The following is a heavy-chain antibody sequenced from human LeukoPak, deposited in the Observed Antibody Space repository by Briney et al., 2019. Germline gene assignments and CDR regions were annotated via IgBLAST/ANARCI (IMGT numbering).Heavy chain of an antibody. Sequence: ASVKVSCKASGYTFTSYDINWVRQATGQGLEWMGRMNPNSGNTGYAQKFQGRVTMTRNTSISTAYMELSSLRSDDTAVYYCARGRTALLFDYWGQGTLVTVSS. D-gene: IGHD1-1*01. CDR3: ARGRTALLFDY. J-gene: IGHJ4*02. CDR1: GYTFTSYD. V-gene: IGHV1-8*01. CDR2: MNPNSGNT.